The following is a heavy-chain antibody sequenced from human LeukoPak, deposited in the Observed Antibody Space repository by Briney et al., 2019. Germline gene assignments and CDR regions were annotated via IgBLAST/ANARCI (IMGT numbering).Heavy chain of an antibody. J-gene: IGHJ3*02. Sequence: PGRSLRLSCAASGFTFGSYAMHWVRQAPGKGLEWVAVISYDGGNKYYADSVKGRFTISRDNSKNTLYLQMNSLRAEDTAVYYCARDYLPQQQLVPYAFDIWGQGTMVTVSS. CDR3: ARDYLPQQQLVPYAFDI. CDR1: GFTFGSYA. D-gene: IGHD6-13*01. CDR2: ISYDGGNK. V-gene: IGHV3-30-3*01.